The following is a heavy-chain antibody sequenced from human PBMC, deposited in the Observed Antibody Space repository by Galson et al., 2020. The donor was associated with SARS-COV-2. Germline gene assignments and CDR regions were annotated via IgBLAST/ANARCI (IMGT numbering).Heavy chain of an antibody. Sequence: GESLKISCAASGFSFSDYWMHWVRQAPGKGLVWVSRINTYGNSTNYADSVRGRFTVSRDNAKNVLYLRMNSLRAEDTAVYYCTRHSSGDYWGQGTLVTVSP. V-gene: IGHV3-74*01. J-gene: IGHJ4*02. D-gene: IGHD3-22*01. CDR3: TRHSSGDY. CDR2: INTYGNST. CDR1: GFSFSDYW.